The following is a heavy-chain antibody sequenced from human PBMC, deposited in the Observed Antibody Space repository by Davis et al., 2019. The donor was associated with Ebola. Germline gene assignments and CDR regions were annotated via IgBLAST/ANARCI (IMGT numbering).Heavy chain of an antibody. V-gene: IGHV4-59*12. Sequence: MPSETLSLTCAVYGGSFSGYYWSWIRQPPGKGLEWIGYMYYSGSTNYNPSLKSRVTISVDTSKNQFSLKLSSVTAADTAVYYCARDSGWLLTGWFDPWGQGTLVTVSS. CDR3: ARDSGWLLTGWFDP. CDR2: MYYSGST. D-gene: IGHD5-12*01. J-gene: IGHJ5*02. CDR1: GGSFSGYY.